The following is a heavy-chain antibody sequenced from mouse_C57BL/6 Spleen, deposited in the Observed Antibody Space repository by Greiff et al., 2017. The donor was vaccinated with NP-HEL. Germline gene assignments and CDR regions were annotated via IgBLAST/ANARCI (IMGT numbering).Heavy chain of an antibody. D-gene: IGHD3-1*01. V-gene: IGHV1-15*01. CDR1: GYTFTDYE. CDR2: IDPETGGT. J-gene: IGHJ4*01. Sequence: QVQLKESGAELVRPGASVTLSCKASGYTFTDYEMHWVKQTPVHGLEWIGAIDPETGGTAYNQKFKGKAILTADKSSSTAYMELRSLTSEDSAVYYCTRSGLLGGDAMDYWGQGTSVTVSS. CDR3: TRSGLLGGDAMDY.